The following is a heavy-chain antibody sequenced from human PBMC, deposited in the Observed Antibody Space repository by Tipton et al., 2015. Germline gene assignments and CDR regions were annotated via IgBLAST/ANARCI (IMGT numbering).Heavy chain of an antibody. Sequence: SLRLSCAASGFTFSDYYMNWIRQAPGKGLEWVSYISQSGTTIYYADSVKGRFTISRDNAKNSLFLQMNSLRVEDTAKYYCARGASVFDSWGQGTLVTVSS. J-gene: IGHJ4*02. CDR2: ISQSGTTI. D-gene: IGHD3-16*01. CDR3: ARGASVFDS. CDR1: GFTFSDYY. V-gene: IGHV3-11*01.